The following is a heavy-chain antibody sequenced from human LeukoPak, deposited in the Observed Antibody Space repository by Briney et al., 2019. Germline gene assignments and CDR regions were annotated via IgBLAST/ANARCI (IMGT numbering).Heavy chain of an antibody. CDR1: GFTLRSYA. Sequence: LGGSLRLSCEVSGFTLRSYAIHWVRQAPGKGLQWVAFISYDAAVKYYADSVRGRFTVSRDNSKNTLSLQMNSLRPEDTAVYYCARDFSTWYSIDYWGRGTLVTVSS. J-gene: IGHJ4*02. CDR3: ARDFSTWYSIDY. D-gene: IGHD2-15*01. V-gene: IGHV3-30-3*01. CDR2: ISYDAAVK.